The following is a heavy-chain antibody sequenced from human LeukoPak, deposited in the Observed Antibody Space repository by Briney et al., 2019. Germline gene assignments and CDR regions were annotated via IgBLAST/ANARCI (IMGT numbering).Heavy chain of an antibody. CDR2: INHSGST. D-gene: IGHD5-18*01. CDR1: GGSFSGYY. J-gene: IGHJ5*02. V-gene: IGHV4-34*01. CDR3: ARGRRDTATEADRWFDP. Sequence: PSEILSLTCAVYGGSFSGYYWSWIRQPPGKGLEWIGEINHSGSTNYNPSLKSRVTISVDTSKNQFSLKLSSVTAADTAVYYCARGRRDTATEADRWFDPWGQGTLVTVSS.